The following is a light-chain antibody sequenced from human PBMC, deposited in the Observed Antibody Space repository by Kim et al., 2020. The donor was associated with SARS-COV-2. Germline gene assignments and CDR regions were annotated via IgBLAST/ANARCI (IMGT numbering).Light chain of an antibody. Sequence: IVLTQSPATLCLSPGERATLSCRASRSVSSSLAWYQQKPGQAPRLLIYDASNRAAGIPARFSGSGSGTDFTLTISSLEPEDFAVYYCQDRSNWPPAFGGGTKVDIK. J-gene: IGKJ4*01. CDR3: QDRSNWPPA. CDR1: RSVSSS. V-gene: IGKV3-11*01. CDR2: DAS.